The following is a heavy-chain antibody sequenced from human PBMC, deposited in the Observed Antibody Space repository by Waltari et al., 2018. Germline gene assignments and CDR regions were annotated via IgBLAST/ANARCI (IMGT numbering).Heavy chain of an antibody. CDR1: GFTFSSYS. J-gene: IGHJ4*02. V-gene: IGHV3-48*01. D-gene: IGHD6-19*01. Sequence: EVQLVESGGGLVQPGGSLRLSCAASGFTFSSYSMNWVRQAPGKGLEWVSYISSSSSTIYYAVSVKGRFTISRDNAKNSLYLQMNSLRAEDTAVYYCARGMTGQLLASIDYWGQGTLVTVSS. CDR2: ISSSSSTI. CDR3: ARGMTGQLLASIDY.